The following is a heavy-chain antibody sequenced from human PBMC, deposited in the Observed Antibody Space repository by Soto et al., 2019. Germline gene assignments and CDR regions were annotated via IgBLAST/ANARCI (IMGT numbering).Heavy chain of an antibody. J-gene: IGHJ4*02. V-gene: IGHV4-31*03. D-gene: IGHD7-27*01. CDR1: GGSISSHDYY. CDR3: AGKPNALYYFDY. CDR2: IHNSGLA. Sequence: SETLSLTCTASGGSISSHDYYWSWIRQHPAKGLEWIAYIHNSGLAYYNPSLRSRISISVDTSKNQVSLELRSVTAADTAVYYCAGKPNALYYFDYWGQGTQVTVSS.